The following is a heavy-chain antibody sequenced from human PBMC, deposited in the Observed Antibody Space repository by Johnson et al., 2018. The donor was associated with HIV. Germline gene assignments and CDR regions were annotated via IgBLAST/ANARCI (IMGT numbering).Heavy chain of an antibody. CDR3: AKDTNDAFDI. V-gene: IGHV3-30*02. J-gene: IGHJ3*02. D-gene: IGHD1-1*01. CDR2: ISYDGSNK. Sequence: QVQLLESGGGVVQPGGSLRLSCAASGFTFSSYGMHWVRQAPGKGLEWVAFISYDGSNKYYGDSVKGRFTISRDNSKKTLYLQMNSLRAEDTAVYHCAKDTNDAFDIWGQGTMVTVSS. CDR1: GFTFSSYG.